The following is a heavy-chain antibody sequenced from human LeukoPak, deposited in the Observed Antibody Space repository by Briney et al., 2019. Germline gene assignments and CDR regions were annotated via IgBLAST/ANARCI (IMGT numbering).Heavy chain of an antibody. D-gene: IGHD4-11*01. CDR1: GGTYSSYA. CDR3: ARDPTTVYYYGMDV. J-gene: IGHJ6*02. V-gene: IGHV1-69*13. CDR2: IIPIFGTA. Sequence: GASVKVSCKASGGTYSSYAISWVRQAPGQGLEWMGGIIPIFGTANYAQKFQGRVTITADESTSTAYMELGSLRSEDTAMYYCARDPTTVYYYGMDVWGQGTTVTVSS.